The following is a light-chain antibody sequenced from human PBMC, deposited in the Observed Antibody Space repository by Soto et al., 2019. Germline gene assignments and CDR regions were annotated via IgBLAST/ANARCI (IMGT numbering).Light chain of an antibody. V-gene: IGLV2-14*02. Sequence: QSALTQPASVSGSPGQSITISCTGTSSDVGSYNLVSWYQQHPGKAPKLMIYEGSKRPSGVSNRFSGSKSGNTASLTISGLQAEDEAVYYCSSYTSSTTLVIGGGTKVTVL. J-gene: IGLJ3*02. CDR3: SSYTSSTTLV. CDR1: SSDVGSYNL. CDR2: EGS.